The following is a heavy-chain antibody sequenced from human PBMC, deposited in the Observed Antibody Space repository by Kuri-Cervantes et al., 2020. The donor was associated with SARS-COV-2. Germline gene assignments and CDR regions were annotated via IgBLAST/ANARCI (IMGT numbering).Heavy chain of an antibody. D-gene: IGHD4-11*01. CDR3: ARVQATTVIADF. CDR1: GFSLTTSGMC. Sequence: SGPTLVKPTQTLTLTCTFSGFSLTTSGMCVAWIRQPPGKALEWLARIDWDDDKYYKTSLNTRLSISKDTSKDQVVLTMTNTDPVDTGTYYCARVQATTVIADFWGQGTLVTVSS. V-gene: IGHV2-70*11. J-gene: IGHJ4*02. CDR2: IDWDDDK.